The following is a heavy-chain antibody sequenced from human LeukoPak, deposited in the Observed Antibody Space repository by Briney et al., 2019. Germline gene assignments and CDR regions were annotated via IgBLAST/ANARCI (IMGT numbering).Heavy chain of an antibody. Sequence: ASVKVSSKASGYTFTIYAMHWVRQAPVQRLEWMGWINSGNGNTKYSQKFQGRVTITRDTSASTAYMELSSLRSEDTAVYYCARVVVPAAMDYYYGMDVWGKGTTVTVSS. CDR1: GYTFTIYA. CDR2: INSGNGNT. J-gene: IGHJ6*04. CDR3: ARVVVPAAMDYYYGMDV. V-gene: IGHV1-3*01. D-gene: IGHD2-2*01.